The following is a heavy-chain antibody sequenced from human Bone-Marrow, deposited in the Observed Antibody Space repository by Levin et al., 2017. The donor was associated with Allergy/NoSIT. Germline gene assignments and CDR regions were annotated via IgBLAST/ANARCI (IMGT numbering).Heavy chain of an antibody. CDR3: ARDNHVWAFDY. Sequence: ASVKVSCKASGYSFTSFYIHWVRQAPGQGLEWMARIHPSGGSPIYAQKFQGRVTTTSDTSTSTVYMELSSLRSEDSAVYYCARDNHVWAFDYWGQGTLVTVSS. D-gene: IGHD1-14*01. CDR2: IHPSGGSP. V-gene: IGHV1-46*01. CDR1: GYSFTSFY. J-gene: IGHJ4*02.